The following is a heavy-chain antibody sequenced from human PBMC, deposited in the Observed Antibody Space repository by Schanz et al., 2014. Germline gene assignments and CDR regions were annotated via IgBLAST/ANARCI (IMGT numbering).Heavy chain of an antibody. D-gene: IGHD4-17*01. CDR1: GFTFSAYG. Sequence: QVHLVESGGGVVQPGRSLRLSCAASGFTFSAYGMHWVRQAPGKGLEWVAVIWYDGNNKYYADSVKGRFTISRDNSKNTLYLQMNSLRAEDTALYYCAKDPHRDYGGKPQAFDIWGQGTMVTVSP. J-gene: IGHJ3*02. V-gene: IGHV3-33*06. CDR2: IWYDGNNK. CDR3: AKDPHRDYGGKPQAFDI.